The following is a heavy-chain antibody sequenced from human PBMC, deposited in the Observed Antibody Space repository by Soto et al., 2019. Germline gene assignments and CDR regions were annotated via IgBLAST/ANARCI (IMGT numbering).Heavy chain of an antibody. Sequence: QVQLVESGGGVVQPGRSLRLSCAASGFTFSSYGMHWVRRAPGKGLEWVAVTSYDGINKYYADSVKGRFTISRDNSKNTLYLQMNSLRAEDTAVYYCAKSVYNWNDGFFDYWGQGTLVTVSS. CDR2: TSYDGINK. J-gene: IGHJ4*02. CDR3: AKSVYNWNDGFFDY. V-gene: IGHV3-30*18. D-gene: IGHD1-1*01. CDR1: GFTFSSYG.